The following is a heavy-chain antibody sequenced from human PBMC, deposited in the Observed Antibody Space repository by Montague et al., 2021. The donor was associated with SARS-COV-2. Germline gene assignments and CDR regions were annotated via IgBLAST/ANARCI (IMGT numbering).Heavy chain of an antibody. D-gene: IGHD5-12*01. CDR1: GGSISSGSHY. V-gene: IGHV4-61*02. J-gene: IGHJ5*02. Sequence: TLSLTCTVSGGSISSGSHYWSWIRQPAGKGLEWIGRIYTSGSTNYNPSLKSRVTISVDTSKNQFSLKLSSVTAADTAVYYCARMGWLRGWFDPWGQGTLVTVSS. CDR3: ARMGWLRGWFDP. CDR2: IYTSGST.